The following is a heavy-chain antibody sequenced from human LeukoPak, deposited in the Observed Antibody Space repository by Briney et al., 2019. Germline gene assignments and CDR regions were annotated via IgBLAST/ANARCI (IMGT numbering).Heavy chain of an antibody. J-gene: IGHJ4*02. CDR1: GYTFTGYY. D-gene: IGHD6-13*01. V-gene: IGHV1-2*02. CDR3: ARDQTEQQLGDIDY. Sequence: GASVKVSCKASGYTFTGYYMHWVRQAPGQGLEWMGWINPNSGGTNYAQKFQGRVTMTRDTSISTAYMELSRLRSDGTAVYYCARDQTEQQLGDIDYWGQGTLVTVSS. CDR2: INPNSGGT.